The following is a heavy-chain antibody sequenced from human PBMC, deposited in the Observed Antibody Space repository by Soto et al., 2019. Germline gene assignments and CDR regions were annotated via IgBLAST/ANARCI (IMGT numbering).Heavy chain of an antibody. D-gene: IGHD2-2*01. CDR3: AKGIVVVPAAGYYFDS. CDR2: IGGSSGST. V-gene: IGHV3-23*01. J-gene: IGHJ4*02. CDR1: GFTFSNYA. Sequence: EVQLLESGGGLVQPGGSLRLSCAASGFTFSNYAMSWVRQAPGKGLEWLSAIGGSSGSTYYADSVKGRFTISRDNSKNPLYLQMNSLRAEDLAVYYCAKGIVVVPAAGYYFDSWGQGTLVTVSS.